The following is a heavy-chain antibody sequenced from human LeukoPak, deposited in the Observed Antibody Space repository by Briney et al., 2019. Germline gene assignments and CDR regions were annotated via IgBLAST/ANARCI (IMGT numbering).Heavy chain of an antibody. J-gene: IGHJ3*02. CDR1: GGTFSSYA. Sequence: ASVKVSCKASGGTFSSYAISWVRQAPGQGLEWMGWINPNSGGTNYAQKFQGRVTMTRDTSISTAYMELSRLRSDDTAVYYCAREYYYDSNYNFAFDIWGQGTMVTVSS. CDR3: AREYYYDSNYNFAFDI. D-gene: IGHD3-22*01. CDR2: INPNSGGT. V-gene: IGHV1-2*02.